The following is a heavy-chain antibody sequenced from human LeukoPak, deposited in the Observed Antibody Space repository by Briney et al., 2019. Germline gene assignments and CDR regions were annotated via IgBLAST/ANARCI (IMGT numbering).Heavy chain of an antibody. V-gene: IGHV3-49*04. J-gene: IGHJ4*02. CDR1: GFTFGDYA. CDR2: IRSKAYGGTT. D-gene: IGHD5-24*01. Sequence: GGSLRLSCTASGFTFGDYAMSWVRQAPGKGLEWVGFIRSKAYGGTTEYAASVKGRFTISRDDSKSIAYLQMNSLRAEDTAVYYCLRDGYKENDYWGQGTLVTVSS. CDR3: LRDGYKENDY.